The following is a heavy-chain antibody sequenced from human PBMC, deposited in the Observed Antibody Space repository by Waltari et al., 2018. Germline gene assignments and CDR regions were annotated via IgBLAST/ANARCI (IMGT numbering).Heavy chain of an antibody. V-gene: IGHV3-15*01. CDR2: IKRKSDGGTT. CDR1: GFTISNAW. CDR3: TTDRASFNWYLGY. D-gene: IGHD1-1*01. J-gene: IGHJ4*02. Sequence: EVQLVQSGGGLVKQGGSLRLSCVASGFTISNAWMHWVRQAPGKGLEWVGRIKRKSDGGTTDYAAPVKGRFTTSRDDSRNTLYLQMNSLKTEDTAVYYCTTDRASFNWYLGYWGQGTLVTVSS.